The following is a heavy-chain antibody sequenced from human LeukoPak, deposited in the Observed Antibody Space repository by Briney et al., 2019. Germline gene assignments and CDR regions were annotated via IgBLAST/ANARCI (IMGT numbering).Heavy chain of an antibody. CDR3: ARGAPGTDFDY. CDR2: LIPIFGTA. Sequence: GASVNVSCKASGGTFSSSAITWVRQAPGQGLEWMGGLIPIFGTADYAQKFQGRVTITADESTSTAYMELSSLRSEDTAVYYCARGAPGTDFDYWGQGTLVTVSS. D-gene: IGHD2-2*01. CDR1: GGTFSSSA. J-gene: IGHJ4*02. V-gene: IGHV1-69*13.